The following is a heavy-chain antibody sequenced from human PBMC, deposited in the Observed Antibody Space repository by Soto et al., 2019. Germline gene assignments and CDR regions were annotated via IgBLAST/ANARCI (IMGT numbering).Heavy chain of an antibody. V-gene: IGHV3-15*01. J-gene: IGHJ4*02. Sequence: EVQLVESGGGLVKDGGSLRLSCAVSGITFSNAWMAWVRQAPGKGLEWVGRIQKKADGGATEYAASVKGRLRISRDDSKNTLYLQMDSLKTKDSAVYYCTIMGLGTFQYWGQGTLLTVSS. D-gene: IGHD1-26*01. CDR1: GITFSNAW. CDR3: TIMGLGTFQY. CDR2: IQKKADGGAT.